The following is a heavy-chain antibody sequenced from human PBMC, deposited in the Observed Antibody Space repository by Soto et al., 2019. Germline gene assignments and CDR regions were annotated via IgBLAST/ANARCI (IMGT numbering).Heavy chain of an antibody. CDR2: IYYSGST. D-gene: IGHD4-17*01. J-gene: IGHJ6*02. CDR3: ARDADYGGSRGGMDV. V-gene: IGHV4-31*03. Sequence: QVRLEESGPGLVKPSETLSLICSVSGGSVNNANYFWNWIRHHPENGLEWIGYIYYSGSTRYNPSFMDRATLSIDTSKNQFSLRLNSVTVADTSVYFCARDADYGGSRGGMDVWGRGTTVTV. CDR1: GGSVNNANYF.